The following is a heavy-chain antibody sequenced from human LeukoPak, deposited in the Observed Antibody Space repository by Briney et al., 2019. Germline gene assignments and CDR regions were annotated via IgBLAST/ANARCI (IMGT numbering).Heavy chain of an antibody. V-gene: IGHV3-9*01. CDR3: AKGSSPVAGTIDY. J-gene: IGHJ4*02. Sequence: PGGSLRLSCAASGFTFDDHAMHWVRQAPGKGLEWVSGISWNSGSIGYADSVKGRFTISRDNAKNSLYLQMNSLRAEDTALYYCAKGSSPVAGTIDYWGQGTLVTVSS. CDR1: GFTFDDHA. CDR2: ISWNSGSI. D-gene: IGHD6-19*01.